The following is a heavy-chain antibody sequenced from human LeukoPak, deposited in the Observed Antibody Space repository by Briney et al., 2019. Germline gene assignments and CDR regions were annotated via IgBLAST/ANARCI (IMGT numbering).Heavy chain of an antibody. CDR1: GFTFSSYA. V-gene: IGHV3-23*01. Sequence: GGSLRLSCAASGFTFSSYAMSWVRQAPGKGLEWVSAISGSGGSTYYADSVKGRFTISRDNSKKTLFLQVNSLRAEDTAVYFCAKNIRDQFLCGFNYWGQGIVVTVSS. D-gene: IGHD2-2*01. CDR2: ISGSGGST. J-gene: IGHJ4*02. CDR3: AKNIRDQFLCGFNY.